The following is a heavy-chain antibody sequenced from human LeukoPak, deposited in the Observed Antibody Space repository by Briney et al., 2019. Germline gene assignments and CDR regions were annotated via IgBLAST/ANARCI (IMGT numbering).Heavy chain of an antibody. CDR2: IHTSGNT. CDR1: GGSISSGSYC. J-gene: IGHJ6*03. V-gene: IGHV4-61*09. Sequence: SETLSLTCTVSGGSISSGSYCWSWIRQPAGKGLEWIGHIHTSGNTNYNSSLKSRVTISVDTSKNQFSLKLSSVTAADTAVYYCASLTTVTAAYFYYYYLDVWGKGTTVTVSS. CDR3: ASLTTVTAAYFYYYYLDV. D-gene: IGHD4-17*01.